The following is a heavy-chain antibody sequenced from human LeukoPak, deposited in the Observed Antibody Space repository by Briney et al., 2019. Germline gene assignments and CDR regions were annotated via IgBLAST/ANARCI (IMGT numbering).Heavy chain of an antibody. V-gene: IGHV1-3*01. CDR1: GYTFTSYA. CDR2: INAGNGNT. CDR3: ARVTSYGSGAPYYYYGMDV. D-gene: IGHD3-10*01. Sequence: ASVKVSCKASGYTFTSYAMHWVRQAPGQRLEWMGWINAGNGNTKYSQKFQGRVTITRDTSASTAYMELSSLRSEDTAVYYCARVTSYGSGAPYYYYGMDVWGQGTTVTVSS. J-gene: IGHJ6*02.